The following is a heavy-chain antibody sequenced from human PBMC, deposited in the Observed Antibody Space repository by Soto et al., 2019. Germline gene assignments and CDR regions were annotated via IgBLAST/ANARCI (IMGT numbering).Heavy chain of an antibody. D-gene: IGHD3-22*01. V-gene: IGHV3-15*01. CDR1: GFTICHAW. Sequence: GGSXRLSCACSGFTICHAWMIWVRQVPGKGLEWVSGIKNKTDGEATDDAAPVKGRSTITRDDSSNSVYLQMNSLKTEDTALYYCIRGSDGYDRGGYHYTHAFHIWGQGIMVTVSS. CDR2: IKNKTDGEAT. CDR3: IRGSDGYDRGGYHYTHAFHI. J-gene: IGHJ3*02.